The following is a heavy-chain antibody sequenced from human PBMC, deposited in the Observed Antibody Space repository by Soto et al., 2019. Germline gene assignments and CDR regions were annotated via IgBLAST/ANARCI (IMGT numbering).Heavy chain of an antibody. CDR2: IKSKTDGGTT. V-gene: IGHV3-15*07. D-gene: IGHD2-2*01. CDR3: TTDLIVVVPAAKEYYFDY. J-gene: IGHJ4*02. CDR1: GFTFSNAW. Sequence: SGGSLRLSCAASGFTFSNAWMNWVRQATGKGLEWVGRIKSKTDGGTTDYAAPVKGRFTISRDDSKNTLYLQMNSLKTEDTAVYYCTTDLIVVVPAAKEYYFDYWGQGTLVTVSS.